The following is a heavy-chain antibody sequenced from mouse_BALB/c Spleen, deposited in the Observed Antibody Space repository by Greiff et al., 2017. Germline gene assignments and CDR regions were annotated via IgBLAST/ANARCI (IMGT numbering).Heavy chain of an antibody. Sequence: EVMLVESGGGLVKPGGSLKLSCAASGFAFSSYDMSWVRQTPEKRLEWVAYISSGGGSTYYPDTVKGRFTISRDNAKNTLYLQMSSLKSEDTAMYYCARHPYGKGYYAMDYWGQGTSVTVSS. CDR3: ARHPYGKGYYAMDY. CDR2: ISSGGGST. J-gene: IGHJ4*01. CDR1: GFAFSSYD. D-gene: IGHD2-1*01. V-gene: IGHV5-12-1*01.